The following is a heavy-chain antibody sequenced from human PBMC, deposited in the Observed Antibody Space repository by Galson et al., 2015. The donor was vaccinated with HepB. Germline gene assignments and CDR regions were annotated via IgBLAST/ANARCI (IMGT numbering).Heavy chain of an antibody. CDR1: GYTFTSYY. CDR3: ARDVGSMMIDY. J-gene: IGHJ4*02. Sequence: SVKVSCKASGYTFTSYYMHWVRQAPGQGLEWMGIINPSGGSTSYAQKLQGRVTMTRDTSTSTVYMELSSLRSEDTAVYYCARDVGSMMIDYWGQGTLVTVSS. CDR2: INPSGGST. V-gene: IGHV1-46*04. D-gene: IGHD3-10*01.